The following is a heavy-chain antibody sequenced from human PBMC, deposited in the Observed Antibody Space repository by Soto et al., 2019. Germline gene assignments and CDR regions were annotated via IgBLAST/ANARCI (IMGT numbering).Heavy chain of an antibody. CDR3: VRVADFDWSIDS. CDR1: GGSITSGAYY. V-gene: IGHV4-31*03. Sequence: QVQLQESGPGLVKPSQTLSLTCRVSGGSITSGAYYWTWIRQHPGQGLDWIGYIYHSGTTSYRPSLKSRVTISIDTSKNQFSLNLTSVTAADTAVYYCVRVADFDWSIDSWGQGFLVTVSS. CDR2: IYHSGTT. J-gene: IGHJ4*02. D-gene: IGHD3-9*01.